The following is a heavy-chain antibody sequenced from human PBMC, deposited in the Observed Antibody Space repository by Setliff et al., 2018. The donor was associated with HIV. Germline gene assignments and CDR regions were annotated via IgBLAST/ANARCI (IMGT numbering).Heavy chain of an antibody. Sequence: SETLSLTCAVSGYSISSDYYWGWIRQPPGKGLEWIGSLYHRGSTYYNPSLKSRVTISVDTSNNQFSLKLNSVTAADTAVYYCARAPITIFGVIIIPVYFDYWGQGTLVTSPQ. D-gene: IGHD3-3*01. V-gene: IGHV4-38-2*01. CDR3: ARAPITIFGVIIIPVYFDY. CDR1: GYSISSDYY. CDR2: LYHRGST. J-gene: IGHJ4*02.